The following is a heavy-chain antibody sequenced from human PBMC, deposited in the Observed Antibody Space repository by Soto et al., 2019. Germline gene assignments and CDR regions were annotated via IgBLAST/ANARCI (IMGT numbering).Heavy chain of an antibody. CDR1: GGSISSYY. V-gene: IGHV4-4*07. J-gene: IGHJ6*02. CDR2: IYTSGST. CDR3: ARDDIVVVPAALPADYYYYYGMDV. D-gene: IGHD2-2*01. Sequence: SETLSLTCTVSGGSISSYYWSWIRQPAGKGLEWIGRIYTSGSTNYNPSLKSRVTMSVDTSKNQFSLKLSSVTAADTAVYYCARDDIVVVPAALPADYYYYYGMDVWGQGTTVTVSS.